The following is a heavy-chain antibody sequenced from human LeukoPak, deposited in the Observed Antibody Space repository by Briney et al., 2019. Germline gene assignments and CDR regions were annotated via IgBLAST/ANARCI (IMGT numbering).Heavy chain of an antibody. CDR3: ARGGRRYYGSGSYYPLVYFDY. Sequence: KASETLSLNCAVYGGSFTDYYWNWIRQPPGKGLEWIGETNHSGITHYNPPRKSRVTISADTSKNQFSLKLSAVTAADTAVYYCARGGRRYYGSGSYYPLVYFDYWGQGTLVTVSS. CDR1: GGSFTDYY. J-gene: IGHJ4*02. CDR2: TNHSGIT. V-gene: IGHV4-34*01. D-gene: IGHD3-10*01.